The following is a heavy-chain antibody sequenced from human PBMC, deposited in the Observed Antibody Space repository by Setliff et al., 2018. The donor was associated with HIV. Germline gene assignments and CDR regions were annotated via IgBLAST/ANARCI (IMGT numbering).Heavy chain of an antibody. CDR3: ARQPTDTSGYNNWFDS. V-gene: IGHV5-51*01. D-gene: IGHD3-3*01. Sequence: GESLQISCRGSGYTFTNYWIGWVRQMPGRGLEWMEIIYPGDSDTRYSPSFEGQVTMSADKSINTAYLQWNSLKASDTAMYYCARQPTDTSGYNNWFDSWGQGTLVTVSS. J-gene: IGHJ5*01. CDR2: IYPGDSDT. CDR1: GYTFTNYW.